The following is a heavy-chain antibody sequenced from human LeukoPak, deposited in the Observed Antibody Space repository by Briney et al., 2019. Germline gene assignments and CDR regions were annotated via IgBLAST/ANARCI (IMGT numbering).Heavy chain of an antibody. CDR2: INHSGST. J-gene: IGHJ6*03. CDR3: ARDYYYMDV. V-gene: IGHV4-34*01. CDR1: GGSFSGYC. Sequence: PSETLSLTCAVYGGSFSGYCWSWIRQPPGKGLEWIGEINHSGSTNYNPSLKSRVTISVDTSKNQFSLKLSSVTAADTAVYYCARDYYYMDVWGKGTTVTVSS.